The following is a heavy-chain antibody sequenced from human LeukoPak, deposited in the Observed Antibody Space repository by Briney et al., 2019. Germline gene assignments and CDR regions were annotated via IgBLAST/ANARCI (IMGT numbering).Heavy chain of an antibody. CDR2: IKQDGSEK. CDR1: GFTFSSYW. Sequence: PGGSLRLSCAASGFTFSSYWMSWVRQAPGKGLEWVANIKQDGSEKYYVDSVKGRFTISRDNAKNSLYLQMNSLRAEDTAVYYCARDRESGYSYGYVVAYFDYWGQGALVTVSS. V-gene: IGHV3-7*01. D-gene: IGHD5-18*01. CDR3: ARDRESGYSYGYVVAYFDY. J-gene: IGHJ4*02.